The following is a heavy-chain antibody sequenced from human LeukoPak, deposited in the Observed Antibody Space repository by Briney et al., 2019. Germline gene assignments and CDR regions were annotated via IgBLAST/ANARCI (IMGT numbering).Heavy chain of an antibody. CDR3: ARGLPKRGAFLTGYYYFDY. Sequence: KPSETLSLTCAVYGWSFSGYYWSWIRQPPGKGLEWIGEINHSGSTNYNPSLKSRVTISVDTSKNQFSLKLSSVTAADTAVYYCARGLPKRGAFLTGYYYFDYWGQGTLVTVSS. D-gene: IGHD3-9*01. CDR1: GWSFSGYY. J-gene: IGHJ4*02. V-gene: IGHV4-34*01. CDR2: INHSGST.